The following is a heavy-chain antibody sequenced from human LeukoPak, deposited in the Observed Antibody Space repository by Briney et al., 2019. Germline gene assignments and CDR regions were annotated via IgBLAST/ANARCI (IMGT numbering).Heavy chain of an antibody. CDR2: ISYDGSNK. D-gene: IGHD3-16*01. CDR3: AKDDPVCLFDY. V-gene: IGHV3-30*18. J-gene: IGHJ4*02. CDR1: GFTFSSYG. Sequence: PGGSLRLSCAASGFTFSSYGMHWVRQAPGKGLEWVAVISYDGSNKYYADSVKGRFTISKDNSKNTLYLQMNSLRAEDTAVYYCAKDDPVCLFDYWGQGTLVTVSS.